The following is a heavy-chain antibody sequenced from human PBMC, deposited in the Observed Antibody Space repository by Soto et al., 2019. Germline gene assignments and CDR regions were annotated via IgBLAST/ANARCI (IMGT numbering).Heavy chain of an antibody. D-gene: IGHD2-8*01. CDR3: ARNHVVLMVYAYGMDV. CDR2: MNPNSGNT. CDR1: GYTFTSYD. V-gene: IGHV1-8*01. J-gene: IGHJ6*02. Sequence: GASVKVSCKASGYTFTSYDINWVRQATGQGLEWMGWMNPNSGNTGYAQKFQGGVTMTRNTSISTAYMELSSLRSEDTAVYYCARNHVVLMVYAYGMDVWGQGTTVTVSS.